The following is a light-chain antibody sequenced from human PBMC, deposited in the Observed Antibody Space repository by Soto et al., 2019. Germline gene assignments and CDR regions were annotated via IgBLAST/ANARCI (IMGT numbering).Light chain of an antibody. V-gene: IGKV1-5*01. CDR1: QSIGSS. CDR2: DAS. CDR3: QQYNGYSRT. J-gene: IGKJ1*01. Sequence: DIQMTQSPSTLSASVGDRVTITCRASQSIGSSLAWYQQKPGKAPNLLISDASSLERGVPSRFSGSGSGTEFTLTIRSLQPDDFATYYCQQYNGYSRTFGQGLKVDIK.